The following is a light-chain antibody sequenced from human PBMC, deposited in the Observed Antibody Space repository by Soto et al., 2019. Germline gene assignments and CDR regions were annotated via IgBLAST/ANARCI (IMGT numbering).Light chain of an antibody. CDR3: QQYNNWPIT. J-gene: IGKJ5*01. CDR1: QSVSSN. Sequence: EIVMTQSPATLSVSPGERATLSCRASQSVSSNLAWYQQKPGQAPRLLIYGASTRATGIPARFSGSGSGTEFTLTISSLQYEDFAVYYCQQYNNWPITFGQGTRLEIK. V-gene: IGKV3D-15*01. CDR2: GAS.